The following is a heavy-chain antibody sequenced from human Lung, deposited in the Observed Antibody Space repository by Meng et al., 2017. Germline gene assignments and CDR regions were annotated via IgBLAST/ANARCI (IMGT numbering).Heavy chain of an antibody. V-gene: IGHV1-3*01. CDR2: INAGNGNT. CDR1: GYTFSTFT. Sequence: QVQLVQSGAEVKTPGASVKVSCKASGYTFSTFTMHWVRQAPGQRLEWMGWINAGNGNTKFSQKFQGRVTITRDTSASTAYMELSSLRSEDTAVYYCARDAAMVKGEDYWGQGTLVTVSS. CDR3: ARDAAMVKGEDY. J-gene: IGHJ4*02. D-gene: IGHD5-18*01.